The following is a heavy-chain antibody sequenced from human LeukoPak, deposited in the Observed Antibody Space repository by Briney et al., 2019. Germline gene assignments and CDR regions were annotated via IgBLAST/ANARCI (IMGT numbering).Heavy chain of an antibody. CDR3: AKGDYYDSSGYSTYFDY. CDR1: GFTFSSYA. V-gene: IGHV3-23*01. D-gene: IGHD3-22*01. Sequence: GGSLRLSCAASGFTFSSYAMSGVRQAPGKGLEWVSTISGSGDSTYYADSVKGRFTISRDNSKNTVYLQMNSLRAEDTALYYCAKGDYYDSSGYSTYFDYWGQGTLVTVSS. J-gene: IGHJ4*02. CDR2: ISGSGDST.